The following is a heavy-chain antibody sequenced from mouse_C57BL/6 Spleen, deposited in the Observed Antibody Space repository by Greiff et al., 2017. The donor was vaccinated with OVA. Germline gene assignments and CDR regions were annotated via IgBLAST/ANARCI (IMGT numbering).Heavy chain of an antibody. CDR3: ARRAYYGSSLGY. CDR2: ISSGSSND. V-gene: IGHV5-17*01. Sequence: EVQLVESGGGLVKPGGSLKLSCAASGFPFSDYGMHWVRQAPEKGLEWVAYISSGSSNDYYADTVKGRFTISSDNAKNTLFLQLTSLRSEDTAMYYCARRAYYGSSLGYWGQGTTLTVSS. CDR1: GFPFSDYG. J-gene: IGHJ2*01. D-gene: IGHD1-1*01.